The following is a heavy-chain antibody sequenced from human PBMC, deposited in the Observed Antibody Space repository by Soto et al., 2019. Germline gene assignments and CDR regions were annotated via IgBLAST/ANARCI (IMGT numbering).Heavy chain of an antibody. CDR2: IIPIFGTA. CDR1: GGTLSSHS. V-gene: IGHV1-69*01. D-gene: IGHD3-9*01. Sequence: GGSVKVSCQASGGTLSSHSISWGRQAPGQRGGWMGGIIPIFGTANYAQKFQGRVTITADESTSTAYMELSSLRSEDTAVYYCAGPYYDILTGYYTEDAFDIWGQGTMATVSS. J-gene: IGHJ3*02. CDR3: AGPYYDILTGYYTEDAFDI.